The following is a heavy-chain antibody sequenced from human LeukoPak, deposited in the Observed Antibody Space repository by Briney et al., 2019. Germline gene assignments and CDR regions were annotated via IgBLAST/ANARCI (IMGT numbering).Heavy chain of an antibody. J-gene: IGHJ4*02. CDR1: GFTFSSYG. V-gene: IGHV3-30*18. CDR3: AKDAYSSSFHYFDY. D-gene: IGHD6-13*01. CDR2: ISYDGSNK. Sequence: GGSLRLSCAASGFTFSSYGMHWVRQAPGKGLEWVAVISYDGSNKYYADSVKGRFTISRDNSKNTLYLQMNSLRAEDTAVYYCAKDAYSSSFHYFDYWGQGTLVTVSS.